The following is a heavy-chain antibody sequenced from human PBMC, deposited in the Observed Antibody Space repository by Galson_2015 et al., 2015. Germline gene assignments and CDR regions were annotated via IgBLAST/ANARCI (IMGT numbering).Heavy chain of an antibody. J-gene: IGHJ5*02. V-gene: IGHV5-51*03. CDR2: IYPGDSDT. Sequence: QSGAEVKKPGESLKISCKGSGYSFTSYWIGWVRQMPGKGLEWMGIIYPGDSDTRYSPSFQGQVTISADKSISTAYLQWSSLKASDTAMYYCARPALRLYEGNWFDPWGQGTLVTVSS. CDR3: ARPALRLYEGNWFDP. D-gene: IGHD4-17*01. CDR1: GYSFTSYW.